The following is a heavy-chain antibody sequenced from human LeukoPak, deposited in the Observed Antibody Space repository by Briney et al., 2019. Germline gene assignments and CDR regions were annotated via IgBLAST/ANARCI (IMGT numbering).Heavy chain of an antibody. Sequence: ASVNVSCKASGYTLTDYYMHWVRQAPGQGLEWMGRINPNSGGTNYAQKFQGRVTMTRDTSISTVYMELSRLRSDDTAVYYCARVGYYESSGYYEYWSQGTLVTVSS. CDR1: GYTLTDYY. CDR3: ARVGYYESSGYYEY. D-gene: IGHD3-22*01. V-gene: IGHV1-2*06. J-gene: IGHJ4*02. CDR2: INPNSGGT.